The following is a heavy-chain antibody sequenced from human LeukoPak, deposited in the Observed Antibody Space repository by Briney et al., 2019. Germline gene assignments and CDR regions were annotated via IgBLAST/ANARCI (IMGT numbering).Heavy chain of an antibody. V-gene: IGHV3-48*03. J-gene: IGHJ5*02. CDR2: ISSSGSTI. CDR3: ARDVYEFRRLWVPESRLDP. Sequence: GGSLRLSCAASGFTFSSYEMNWVRQAPGKGLEWVSYISSSGSTIYYADSEKGRFTIYRDNAKNSLYLQMNSLRAEDTAVYYCARDVYEFRRLWVPESRLDPWGQGTLVTVSS. D-gene: IGHD2-21*01. CDR1: GFTFSSYE.